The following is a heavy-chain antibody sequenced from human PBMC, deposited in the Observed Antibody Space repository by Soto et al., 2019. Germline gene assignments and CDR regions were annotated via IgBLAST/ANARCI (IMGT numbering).Heavy chain of an antibody. V-gene: IGHV1-69*01. D-gene: IGHD6-19*01. J-gene: IGHJ3*01. CDR2: IIPMFGIP. Sequence: QVQLVQSGAEVKKPGSSVKVSCKASGGTLNKHAITWVRRAPGEGLEWLGGIIPMFGIPNYSQKFQGRVTITADDSTNTSHMELTSLTSDDTAVYYCARGGTSGWLKGAYDVWGQGPMVTVSS. CDR1: GGTLNKHA. CDR3: ARGGTSGWLKGAYDV.